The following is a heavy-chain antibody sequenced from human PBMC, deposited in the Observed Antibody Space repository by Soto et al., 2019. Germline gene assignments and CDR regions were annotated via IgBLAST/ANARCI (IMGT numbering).Heavy chain of an antibody. Sequence: QVQLVQSVPEVKKPGASVRVSCKTSGYKFTDHGIDWVRQAPGKGLEWVGCVSSYNGNTNYAYNLKDRVIMTTDSSASTAYMELRGLRSDDTAVSYCAREVEGRYSPADFWGQGTPGTVSS. D-gene: IGHD3-10*01. CDR2: VSSYNGNT. CDR1: GYKFTDHG. CDR3: AREVEGRYSPADF. V-gene: IGHV1-18*01. J-gene: IGHJ4*02.